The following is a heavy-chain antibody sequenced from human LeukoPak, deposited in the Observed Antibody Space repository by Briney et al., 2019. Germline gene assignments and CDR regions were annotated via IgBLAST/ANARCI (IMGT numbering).Heavy chain of an antibody. CDR3: ARDYGDWSLAY. CDR2: IYYSGST. CDR1: GGSISSSSYY. J-gene: IGHJ4*02. V-gene: IGHV4-39*01. Sequence: KPSETLSLTCTVSGGSISSSSYYWGWIRQPPGKGLEWIGSIYYSGSTYYNPSLKSRVTISVDTSKNQFSLKLSSVTAADTAVYYCARDYGDWSLAYWGQGTLVTVSS. D-gene: IGHD4-17*01.